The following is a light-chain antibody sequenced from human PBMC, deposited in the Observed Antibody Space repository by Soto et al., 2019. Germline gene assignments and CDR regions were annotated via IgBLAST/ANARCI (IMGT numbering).Light chain of an antibody. CDR2: AAS. Sequence: DIQLTQSPSFLSASVGDRVTITCRASQSISSHVAWYRQKSGKAPMLLIYAASTLQSGVPSRFSGSGSGTECTLTISSLHPEDFATYYCQHRDSFPLAFGGGTTVEI. J-gene: IGKJ4*01. CDR3: QHRDSFPLA. CDR1: QSISSH. V-gene: IGKV1-9*01.